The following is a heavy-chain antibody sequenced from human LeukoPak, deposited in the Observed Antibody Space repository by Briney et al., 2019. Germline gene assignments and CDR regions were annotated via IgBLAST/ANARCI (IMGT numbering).Heavy chain of an antibody. CDR2: ISGSGGST. J-gene: IGHJ4*02. Sequence: PGGSLRLSCAASGFTFSSYAMSWVRQAPGKGLEWVSAISGSGGSTYYADSVKGRFTISRDNAKNSLYLQMNSLRAEDTAVYYCARDLVGLTGDFWGQGALVTVSS. D-gene: IGHD2-8*02. CDR1: GFTFSSYA. CDR3: ARDLVGLTGDF. V-gene: IGHV3-23*01.